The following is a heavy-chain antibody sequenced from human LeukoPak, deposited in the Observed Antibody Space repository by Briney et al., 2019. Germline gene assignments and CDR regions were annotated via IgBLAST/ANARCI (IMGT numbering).Heavy chain of an antibody. CDR2: VNPNSGGR. CDR1: GYTLTAKY. D-gene: IGHD6-19*01. Sequence: GAPVKVSCKASGYTLTAKYLHWVRQAPGQGLEWMGWVNPNSGGRTYAQKFQGRVAMTSDTSISTAYMELETLTSDDTAVYYCAPNSGYSSGWFIGWGQGTLVIVSS. J-gene: IGHJ4*02. V-gene: IGHV1-2*02. CDR3: APNSGYSSGWFIG.